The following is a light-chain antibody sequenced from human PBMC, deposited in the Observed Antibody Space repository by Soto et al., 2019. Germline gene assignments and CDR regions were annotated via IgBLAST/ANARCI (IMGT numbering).Light chain of an antibody. CDR2: YDS. Sequence: SYELTQPPSVSVAPGKTARITCGGNNIGSKSVHWDQQKPGQAPVLVIYYDSDRPSGIPERFSGSNSGNTATLTISGVEAGDEADYYCQVCDSSRDHRGVFGGGTKLTVL. CDR3: QVCDSSRDHRGV. J-gene: IGLJ2*01. CDR1: NIGSKS. V-gene: IGLV3-21*04.